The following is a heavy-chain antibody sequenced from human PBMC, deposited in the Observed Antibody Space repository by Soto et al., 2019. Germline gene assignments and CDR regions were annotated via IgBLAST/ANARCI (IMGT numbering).Heavy chain of an antibody. Sequence: QVQLQESGPGLVKPSQTLSLTCTVSGGSISRGGYYWSWIRQHPGKGLEWIGNIYYSGSTYSNPSLKSRITISVDTSKNQFSLKLSSVTAADMAVYYCARGVRFFDWLDLFDYWGQGTPVTVSS. CDR2: IYYSGST. V-gene: IGHV4-31*03. CDR3: ARGVRFFDWLDLFDY. D-gene: IGHD3-9*01. J-gene: IGHJ4*02. CDR1: GGSISRGGYY.